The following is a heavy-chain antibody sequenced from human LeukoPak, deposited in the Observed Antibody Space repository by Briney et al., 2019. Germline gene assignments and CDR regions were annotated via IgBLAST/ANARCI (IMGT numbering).Heavy chain of an antibody. D-gene: IGHD4-23*01. J-gene: IGHJ6*02. CDR1: GFAFHNYA. V-gene: IGHV3-9*01. CDR2: INWNSDTK. CDR3: AKDTGGNGAYFYAMDV. Sequence: PGGSLRLSCVGSGFAFHNYAMHWVRRPPGKGLEWVSAINWNSDTKAYADSVKGRFTISRDRARNSLYLQMDRLRPEDTALYYCAKDTGGNGAYFYAMDVWGQGTSVTVSS.